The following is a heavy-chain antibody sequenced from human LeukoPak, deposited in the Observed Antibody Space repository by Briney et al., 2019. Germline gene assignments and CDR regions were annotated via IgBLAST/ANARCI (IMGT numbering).Heavy chain of an antibody. CDR1: GFTFDDYA. CDR2: ISWNSGSI. CDR3: ARRTSTWGFDP. V-gene: IGHV3-9*01. J-gene: IGHJ5*02. Sequence: GGSLRLSCAASGFTFDDYAMHWVRQAPGKGLEWVSGISWNSGSIGYADSVKGRFTISRDNAKNSLYLQMNSLRAEDSAVFYCARRTSTWGFDPWGQGTLVTVSS. D-gene: IGHD1/OR15-1a*01.